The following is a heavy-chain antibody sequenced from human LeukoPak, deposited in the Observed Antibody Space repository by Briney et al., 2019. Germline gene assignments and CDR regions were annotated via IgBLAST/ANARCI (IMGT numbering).Heavy chain of an antibody. J-gene: IGHJ5*02. D-gene: IGHD2-2*01. CDR3: AREYCSTSSCYLKRWFDP. CDR2: VNPDSGGT. Sequence: GASVKVSCKASAYTFTAYQIHWVRQAPGQGLEWMGWVNPDSGGTNYSQTFQDRVTMTRDTSISTAYMELSRLRSDDTAVYYCAREYCSTSSCYLKRWFDPWCQGTLVTVSS. CDR1: AYTFTAYQ. V-gene: IGHV1-2*02.